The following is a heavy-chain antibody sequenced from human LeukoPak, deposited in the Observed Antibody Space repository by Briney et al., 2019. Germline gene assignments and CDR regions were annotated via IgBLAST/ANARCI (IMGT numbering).Heavy chain of an antibody. J-gene: IGHJ4*02. CDR2: IYHSGST. CDR1: GGSISRGGYF. CDR3: ARRYSGYEYFDY. D-gene: IGHD5-12*01. V-gene: IGHV4-31*03. Sequence: SQTLSLTCTVSGGSISRGGYFWNWIRQHPGKGLEWIGNIYHSGSTYHNPSLKSRVTISVDTSKNQFSLKLSSVTAADTAVYYCARRYSGYEYFDYWGQGTLVTVSS.